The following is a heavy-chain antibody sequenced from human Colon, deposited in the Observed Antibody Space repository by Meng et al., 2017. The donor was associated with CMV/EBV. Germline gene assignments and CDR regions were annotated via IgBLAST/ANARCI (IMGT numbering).Heavy chain of an antibody. Sequence: GGSLRLSCAASGFAFTNYGMSWVRQAPGKGLEWVAFIRFDGSITYYEDSVKGRFTISRDNSKNTLYLQMNSLRAEDTAVYHCAKDMSVIGSIDWGQGTLVTVSS. CDR1: GFAFTNYG. V-gene: IGHV3-30*02. CDR2: IRFDGSIT. J-gene: IGHJ4*02. CDR3: AKDMSVIGSID. D-gene: IGHD1-20*01.